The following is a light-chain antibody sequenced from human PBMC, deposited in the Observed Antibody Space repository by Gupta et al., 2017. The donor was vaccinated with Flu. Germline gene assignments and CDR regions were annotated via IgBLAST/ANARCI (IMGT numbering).Light chain of an antibody. CDR2: EVS. J-gene: IGKJ2*01. Sequence: VTLGQPASLSCRSSQSLALTAGNTYLTWFQQGPGQSPRRLTYEVSNRDSGVPDRFSGRGSGTDLPLKISRVEAEDVGVYYVRQATPWLYTFGQGTKLEIQ. CDR1: QSLALTAGNTY. CDR3: RQATPWLYT. V-gene: IGKV2-30*02.